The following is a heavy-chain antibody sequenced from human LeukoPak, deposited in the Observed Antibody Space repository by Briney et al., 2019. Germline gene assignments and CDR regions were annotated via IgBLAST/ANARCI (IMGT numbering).Heavy chain of an antibody. D-gene: IGHD4-17*01. CDR3: ARDGDYGDYVLDH. V-gene: IGHV1-46*01. J-gene: IGHJ4*02. CDR2: INPSAGSA. Sequence: GASVKVSCKASGYTFTSYFIHWVRQAPGQGLEWMGIINPSAGSATYAQKFQGRVTMTRDTSTSTVYMELSSLRSEDTAVYFCARDGDYGDYVLDHWGQGTLVTVSS. CDR1: GYTFTSYF.